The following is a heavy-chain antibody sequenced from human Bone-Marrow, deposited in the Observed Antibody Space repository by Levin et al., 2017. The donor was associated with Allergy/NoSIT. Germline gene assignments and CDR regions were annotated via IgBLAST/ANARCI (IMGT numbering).Heavy chain of an antibody. D-gene: IGHD3-10*01. CDR3: ARALLGFREPLVNAIDL. J-gene: IGHJ3*01. CDR2: IFPSGST. Sequence: PSETLSLTCTVSGASISTGTYSWNWIRQTAGSRLEWIGRIFPSGSTHYNPSLKSRLTISVDTSKNQFSLRLTSVTAADTAVYYCARALLGFREPLVNAIDLWGQGTMVTVSS. CDR1: GASISTGTYS. V-gene: IGHV4-61*02.